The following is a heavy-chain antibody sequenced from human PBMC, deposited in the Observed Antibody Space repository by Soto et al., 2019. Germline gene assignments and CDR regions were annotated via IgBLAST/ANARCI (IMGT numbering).Heavy chain of an antibody. CDR2: INASTENT. J-gene: IGHJ5*02. Sequence: XSVKVACKASGYPLTSYAIDWVRQAPGQRLEWMGWINASTENTNYSQKFQGRVTITRDTSTSTAYMELSSLRSEDTAVYFCARDSRSGYYWFDPWGQRTLVTVPS. D-gene: IGHD3-3*01. V-gene: IGHV1-3*01. CDR1: GYPLTSYA. CDR3: ARDSRSGYYWFDP.